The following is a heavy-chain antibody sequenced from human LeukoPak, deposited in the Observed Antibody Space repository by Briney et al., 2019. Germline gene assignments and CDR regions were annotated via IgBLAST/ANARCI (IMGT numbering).Heavy chain of an antibody. CDR2: IYTSGST. J-gene: IGHJ6*03. V-gene: IGHV4-61*02. Sequence: SETLSLTCTVSGGSISSGSYYWSWIRQPAGKGLEWIGRIYTSGSTNYNPSLKSRVTISVDTSKNQFSLKLSSVTAADTAVYYCARDREDIVATHYYYYMDVWGKGTTVTVS. D-gene: IGHD5-12*01. CDR3: ARDREDIVATHYYYYMDV. CDR1: GGSISSGSYY.